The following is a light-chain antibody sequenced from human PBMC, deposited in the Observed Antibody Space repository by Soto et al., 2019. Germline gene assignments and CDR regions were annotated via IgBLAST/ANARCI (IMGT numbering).Light chain of an antibody. CDR1: QSVSSN. CDR2: GAS. Sequence: EIVMTQSPATLSVSPGERATLSCRASQSVSSNLAWYQQKPGQAPRLLIYGASSLQSGVPSRFSGSGSGTDFTLTISSLQPEDFATYYCQQSYSTPLTFGPGTKVDIK. J-gene: IGKJ3*01. CDR3: QQSYSTPLT. V-gene: IGKV3-15*01.